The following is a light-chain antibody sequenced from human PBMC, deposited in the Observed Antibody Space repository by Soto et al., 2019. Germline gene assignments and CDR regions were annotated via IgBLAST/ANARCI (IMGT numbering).Light chain of an antibody. V-gene: IGKV3-15*01. J-gene: IGKJ1*01. CDR3: QQYNNWPST. Sequence: TETRGTRALSPGERAALSGRASQSVSSNLAWYQQKSGQAPRLLIYDASTRATDIPARFSGSGSGTEFTLTISNLQSEDFVVYYCQQYNNWPSTFGQGTKVDI. CDR1: QSVSSN. CDR2: DAS.